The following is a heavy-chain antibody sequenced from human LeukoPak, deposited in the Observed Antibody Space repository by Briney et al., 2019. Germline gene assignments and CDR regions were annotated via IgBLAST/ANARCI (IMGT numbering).Heavy chain of an antibody. CDR1: GFALSAYW. D-gene: IGHD2-21*02. J-gene: IGHJ1*01. CDR2: IKSEGSP. V-gene: IGHV3-74*01. Sequence: TGGSLRLSCAASGFALSAYWMHWVRHAPGKGRVWVSRIKSEGSPNYPASMKGRFPISREHAKNTVSLQMNSLRPEDTGVYYCARAPSEIGGYYPEYLRHWGQGTLVTAYS. CDR3: ARAPSEIGGYYPEYLRH.